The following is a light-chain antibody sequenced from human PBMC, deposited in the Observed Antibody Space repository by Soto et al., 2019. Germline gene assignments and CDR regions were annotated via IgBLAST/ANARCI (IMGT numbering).Light chain of an antibody. CDR3: HPYDSSLSSLYV. J-gene: IGLJ1*01. CDR1: SSNIGAGYD. Sequence: QSALTQPPSVSGAPGQRVTISCTGSSSNIGAGYDVHWYQQLPGTAPKLLIYGNNNRPSGVPDRFSGSKSAISASLAIAGLQAEDEAEYYCHPYDSSLSSLYVFGTGTKVTVL. CDR2: GNN. V-gene: IGLV1-40*01.